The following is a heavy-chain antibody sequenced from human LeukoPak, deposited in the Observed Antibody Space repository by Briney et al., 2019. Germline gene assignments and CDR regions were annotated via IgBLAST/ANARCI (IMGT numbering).Heavy chain of an antibody. CDR1: GFTFSSYA. CDR3: ATDLTGPEDY. Sequence: PGGSLRLSCPASGFTFSSYAMSWVRQAPGKGLEWVSGISGSGGRTYYADFVKGRFTISRDNAKNTLYLQMNSLRADDTAVYYCATDLTGPEDYWGQGTLVTVSS. V-gene: IGHV3-23*01. CDR2: ISGSGGRT. J-gene: IGHJ4*02.